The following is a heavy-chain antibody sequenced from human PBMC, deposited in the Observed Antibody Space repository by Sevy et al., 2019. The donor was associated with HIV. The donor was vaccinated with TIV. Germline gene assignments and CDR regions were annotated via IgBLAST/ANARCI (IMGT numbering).Heavy chain of an antibody. CDR3: ARGRVTSHYFDC. J-gene: IGHJ4*02. V-gene: IGHV3-30*04. CDR1: VFTFIDYA. CDR2: ISDDGSKT. Sequence: GGSLRLSCADSVFTFIDYAMHWVRQAPGKGLEWVAVISDDGSKTYYADSVNGRFTISRDNSKNTLYLQMNSLRADDTAVYYCARGRVTSHYFDCWGQGTLVTVSS. D-gene: IGHD2-21*02.